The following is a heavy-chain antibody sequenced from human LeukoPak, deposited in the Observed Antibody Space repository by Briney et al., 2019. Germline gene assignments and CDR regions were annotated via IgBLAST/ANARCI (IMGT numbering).Heavy chain of an antibody. V-gene: IGHV4-59*08. CDR3: ARQVGGSRFPD. D-gene: IGHD1-26*01. Sequence: SETLSLSCTVSGGSMRNYYWTWIRQTPGKGLEWIGYVYHTGSTSYNPSIKSRVTISLDTSKNQFSLRLSSVAAADTAVYYCARQVGGSRFPDSGQGTLVTVSS. CDR1: GGSMRNYY. CDR2: VYHTGST. J-gene: IGHJ4*02.